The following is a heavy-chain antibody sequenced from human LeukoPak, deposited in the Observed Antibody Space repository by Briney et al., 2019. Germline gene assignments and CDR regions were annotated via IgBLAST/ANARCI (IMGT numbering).Heavy chain of an antibody. V-gene: IGHV3-21*01. CDR2: ISSSSSYT. CDR1: GFTFSIYS. Sequence: PGGSLRLSCAASGFTFSIYSMNWVRQAPGKGLEWVSSISSSSSYTYYADSLKGRFTISRDNAKNSLYLQMNSLRAEDTAVYYCARATESGWYPIDYWGQGTLVTVSA. J-gene: IGHJ4*02. CDR3: ARATESGWYPIDY. D-gene: IGHD6-19*01.